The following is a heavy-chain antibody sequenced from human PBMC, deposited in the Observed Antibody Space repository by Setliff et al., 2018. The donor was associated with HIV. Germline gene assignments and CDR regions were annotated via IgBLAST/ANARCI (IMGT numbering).Heavy chain of an antibody. D-gene: IGHD3-10*01. CDR3: ARELSDRVNYYGSESLDPFDQ. Sequence: ASVKVSCKASGYTFTDDYMHWVQQAPGKGLEWMGRVDPENNKTIYTEKFQGRVAMTRDTSTSTLYIELSSLRSEDSAVYYCARELSDRVNYYGSESLDPFDQWGQGTLVTVLL. CDR1: GYTFTDDY. V-gene: IGHV1-69-2*01. J-gene: IGHJ4*02. CDR2: VDPENNKT.